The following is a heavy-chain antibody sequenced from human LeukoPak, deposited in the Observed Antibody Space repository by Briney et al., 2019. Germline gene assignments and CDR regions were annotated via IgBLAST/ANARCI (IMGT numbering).Heavy chain of an antibody. J-gene: IGHJ1*01. D-gene: IGHD6-13*01. CDR3: ARGPGMSVEYFQH. V-gene: IGHV3-64*01. Sequence: PGGSLRLSCAASGFTFSSYAMHWVRQAPGKGLEYVSAISSNGDTTYYATSVKGRFTISRDNSKNTLYLQMGSLRAEDMAVYYCARGPGMSVEYFQHWGQGTLVTVSS. CDR2: ISSNGDTT. CDR1: GFTFSSYA.